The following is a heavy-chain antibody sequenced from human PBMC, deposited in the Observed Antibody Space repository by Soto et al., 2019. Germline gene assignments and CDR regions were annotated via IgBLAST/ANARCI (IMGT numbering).Heavy chain of an antibody. D-gene: IGHD3-22*01. CDR2: ISAYNGNT. Sequence: QVQLVQSGAEVKKPGASVKVSCKASGYTFTSYGISWVRQAPGQGLEWMGWISAYNGNTNYAQKLQGRVTMTTDTXTXTXFRELRSLRSDDTAVYYCARDRAYYDSSGQRDAFDIWGQGTMVTVSS. CDR1: GYTFTSYG. CDR3: ARDRAYYDSSGQRDAFDI. J-gene: IGHJ3*02. V-gene: IGHV1-18*01.